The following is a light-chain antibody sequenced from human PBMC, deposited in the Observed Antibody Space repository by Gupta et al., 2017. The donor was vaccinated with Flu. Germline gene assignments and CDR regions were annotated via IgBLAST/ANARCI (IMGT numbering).Light chain of an antibody. CDR3: AAWDDSLNGHYV. J-gene: IGLJ1*01. CDR2: GNN. CDR1: RSNIGSNT. V-gene: IGLV1-44*01. Sequence: VTISWSGSRSNIGSNTVNWYQQVPGTDPKLLIYGNNQRPSGVPDRFSGSKSGTSASRAISGLQSEDEADYYCAAWDDSLNGHYVFGTGTKVTVL.